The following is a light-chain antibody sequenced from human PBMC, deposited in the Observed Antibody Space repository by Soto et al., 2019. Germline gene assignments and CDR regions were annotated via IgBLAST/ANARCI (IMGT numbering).Light chain of an antibody. CDR3: SSYTSGSSHYV. CDR1: SSDVGAYYS. CDR2: GVT. V-gene: IGLV2-14*01. Sequence: QSVLTEPASVSVSPGQSITSSCTGTSSDVGAYYSVSWYQHHPGKAPKLIIYGVTNRPSGVSNRFSGSKSGNTASLTISGLQAEDEADYHCSSYTSGSSHYVFGTGTKVTVL. J-gene: IGLJ1*01.